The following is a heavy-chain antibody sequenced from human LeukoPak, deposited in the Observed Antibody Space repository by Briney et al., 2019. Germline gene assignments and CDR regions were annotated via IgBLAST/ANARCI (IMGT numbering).Heavy chain of an antibody. D-gene: IGHD6-25*01. V-gene: IGHV3-23*01. Sequence: GGSLRLSCAASGFTFSSYAMSWVRQAPGKGLEWVSAISGSGGSTYYADSVKGRFTISRDNSKNTLYLQMDSLRAEDTAVYYCAKHLTAGRYWYFDLWGRGTLVTVSS. CDR2: ISGSGGST. J-gene: IGHJ2*01. CDR3: AKHLTAGRYWYFDL. CDR1: GFTFSSYA.